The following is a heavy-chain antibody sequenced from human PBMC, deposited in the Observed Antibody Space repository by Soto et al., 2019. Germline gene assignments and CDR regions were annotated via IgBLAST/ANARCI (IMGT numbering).Heavy chain of an antibody. CDR1: GGTFSSYA. Sequence: QVQLVQSGAEVKKPGSSVKVSCKASGGTFSSYAISWVRQAPGQGLEWMGGVIPIFGTANYAQKFQGRVTITAVESASTAYMELSSLRSEATAVYYCARAEDDSSGYGQFDYRGQGTLVTVSS. CDR2: VIPIFGTA. D-gene: IGHD3-22*01. V-gene: IGHV1-69*01. CDR3: ARAEDDSSGYGQFDY. J-gene: IGHJ4*02.